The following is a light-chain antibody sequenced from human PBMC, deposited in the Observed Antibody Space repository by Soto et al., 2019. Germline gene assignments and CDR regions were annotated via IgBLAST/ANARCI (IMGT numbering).Light chain of an antibody. CDR3: EAWDDSRYGAV. Sequence: QAVVTQPPSASGTPGQGVTISCSGSSSNIGTNTVNWYKQLPGTAPKLLIYSNDLRPSGVPDRFSGSKSGTSASLAISGLQSEDVADYYCEAWDDSRYGAVFGGGTKLTVL. CDR2: SND. CDR1: SSNIGTNT. V-gene: IGLV1-44*01. J-gene: IGLJ2*01.